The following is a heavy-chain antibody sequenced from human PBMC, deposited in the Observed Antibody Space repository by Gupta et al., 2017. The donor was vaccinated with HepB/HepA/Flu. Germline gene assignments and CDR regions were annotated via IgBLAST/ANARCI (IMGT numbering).Heavy chain of an antibody. D-gene: IGHD3-10*01. CDR2: ISNSGGSG. J-gene: IGHJ6*02. CDR3: AKVGAGASYYYYGMDV. V-gene: IGHV3-23*01. CDR1: GCIFRNYF. Sequence: EAQLLESGGDWVQPGGSLRLACEASGCIFRNYFMTWVRQGPGRGLEWGASISNSGGSGYYADSVKGRFTISRDNSRKTVNVQMNSLRVEDTAVYYCAKVGAGASYYYYGMDVWGQGTTVTVSS.